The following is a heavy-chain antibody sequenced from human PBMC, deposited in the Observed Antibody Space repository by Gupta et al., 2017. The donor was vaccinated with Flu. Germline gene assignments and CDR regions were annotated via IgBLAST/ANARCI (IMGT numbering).Heavy chain of an antibody. V-gene: IGHV3-30*04. CDR2: VSYDGKSQ. D-gene: IGHD1-7*01. Sequence: LSNSAMHWVRQAPGKGLEWVAVVSYDGKSQHYADSVQGRFFISRDNAKNTVYLQMDSLRPDDTGVYHCARDMAGTTSLVDFWGQGTLVTVSS. J-gene: IGHJ4*02. CDR3: ARDMAGTTSLVDF. CDR1: LSNSA.